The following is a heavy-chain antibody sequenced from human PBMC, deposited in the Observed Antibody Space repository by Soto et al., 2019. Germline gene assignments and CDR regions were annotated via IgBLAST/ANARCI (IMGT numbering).Heavy chain of an antibody. CDR3: AKCYDILTGYYIPFDY. V-gene: IGHV3-23*01. Sequence: EVQLLESGGGLVQSGGSLRLSCAASGFTFSSYAMSWVRQAPGKGLEWVSAISGSGGSTYYADSVKGRFTISRDNSKNTLYLQMNSLRAEDTAVYYCAKCYDILTGYYIPFDYWGQGTLVTVSS. CDR2: ISGSGGST. D-gene: IGHD3-9*01. CDR1: GFTFSSYA. J-gene: IGHJ4*02.